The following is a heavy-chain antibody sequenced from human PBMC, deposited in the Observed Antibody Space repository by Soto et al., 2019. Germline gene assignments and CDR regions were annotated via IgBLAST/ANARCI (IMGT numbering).Heavy chain of an antibody. J-gene: IGHJ4*02. D-gene: IGHD1-26*01. CDR2: ISYDGSNK. V-gene: IGHV3-30-3*01. CDR1: GFTFSSYA. Sequence: QVQLVESGGGVVQPGRSLRLSCAASGFTFSSYAMHWVRQAPGKGLEWVAVISYDGSNKYYADSVKGRFTIARDNSKNTLYLQMTSLRAEDTAVYYCARDSVSGSYYFDYWVQGTLVTVSS. CDR3: ARDSVSGSYYFDY.